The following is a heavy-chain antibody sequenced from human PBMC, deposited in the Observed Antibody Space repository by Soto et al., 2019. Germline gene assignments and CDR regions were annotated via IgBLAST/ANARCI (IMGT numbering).Heavy chain of an antibody. V-gene: IGHV1-69*13. CDR1: GYTFTSYG. D-gene: IGHD3-22*01. CDR2: IIPIFGTA. J-gene: IGHJ6*02. Sequence: SVQVSCKASGYTFTSYGSSWVRQAPGQGLEWMGGIIPIFGTANYAQKFQGRVTITADESTSTAYMELSSLRSEDTAVHYCASDSSGYYLFGMDVWGQGTTVTVSS. CDR3: ASDSSGYYLFGMDV.